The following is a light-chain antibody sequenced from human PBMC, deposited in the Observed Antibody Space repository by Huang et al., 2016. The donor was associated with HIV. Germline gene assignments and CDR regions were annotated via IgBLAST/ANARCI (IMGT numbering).Light chain of an antibody. Sequence: IVMTQSPATLSVSPGERANLSCRASQSVSSNLAGYQQKPGQAPRLLIYGASTRATGIPGRFSGSGSGTEFTLTITSLQSEDFAVYYCQQYNNWPLTFGGGTKVEIK. V-gene: IGKV3-15*01. CDR2: GAS. J-gene: IGKJ4*01. CDR3: QQYNNWPLT. CDR1: QSVSSN.